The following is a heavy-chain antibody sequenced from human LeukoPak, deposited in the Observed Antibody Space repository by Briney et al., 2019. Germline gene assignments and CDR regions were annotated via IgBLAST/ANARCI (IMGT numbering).Heavy chain of an antibody. V-gene: IGHV4-34*01. Sequence: SETLSLTCAVYGESFRGYYWNWIRQPPGKGLEWVGEINHSGSTNHNASLKSRVTISVDTSKNQFSLKLRSVTAADTAVYYCARRGELTMFGVVTEYYFDHWGQGTLVTVSS. J-gene: IGHJ4*02. CDR1: GESFRGYY. CDR2: INHSGST. D-gene: IGHD3-3*01. CDR3: ARRGELTMFGVVTEYYFDH.